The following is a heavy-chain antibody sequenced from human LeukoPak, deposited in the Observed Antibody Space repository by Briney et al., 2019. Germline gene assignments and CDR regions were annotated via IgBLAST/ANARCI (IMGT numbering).Heavy chain of an antibody. CDR3: AREYDNDYYFDY. CDR2: ISYDRSNK. Sequence: GGSLRLSCAASGFTFSNYAMYWVRQAPGKGLEWVAVISYDRSNKYYGDSVKGRFTISRDNSKSTLYLQMNSLRAEDTAVYYCAREYDNDYYFDYWGQGTLVTVSS. J-gene: IGHJ4*02. CDR1: GFTFSNYA. D-gene: IGHD3-22*01. V-gene: IGHV3-30-3*01.